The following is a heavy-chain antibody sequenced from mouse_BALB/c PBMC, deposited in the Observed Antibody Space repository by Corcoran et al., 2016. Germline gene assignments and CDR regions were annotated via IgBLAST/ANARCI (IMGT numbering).Heavy chain of an antibody. D-gene: IGHD6-1*01. CDR3: AREPYAMDY. V-gene: IGHV9-3-1*01. CDR1: GYTFTNYG. Sequence: QIQLVQSGPERKKPGETVKISCKASGYTFTNYGMNWVKQGPGKGLKWMGWINTYTGEPTYADDFKGRFAFSLETSASTAYLQINNLKNEDTATYFCAREPYAMDYWGQGTSVTVSS. CDR2: INTYTGEP. J-gene: IGHJ4*01.